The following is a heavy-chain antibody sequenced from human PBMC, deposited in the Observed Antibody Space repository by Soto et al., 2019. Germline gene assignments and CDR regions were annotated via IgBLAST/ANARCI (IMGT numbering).Heavy chain of an antibody. J-gene: IGHJ3*02. D-gene: IGHD1-26*01. CDR1: GYTFTGHY. CDR3: ARANMVGATRGAFDI. CDR2: IIPIFGTA. Sequence: ASVKVSCKASGYTFTGHYMQWVRQAPGHGLEWMGGIIPIFGTANYAQKFQGRVTITADESTSTAYMELSSLRSEDTAVYYCARANMVGATRGAFDIWGQGTMVTVSS. V-gene: IGHV1-69*13.